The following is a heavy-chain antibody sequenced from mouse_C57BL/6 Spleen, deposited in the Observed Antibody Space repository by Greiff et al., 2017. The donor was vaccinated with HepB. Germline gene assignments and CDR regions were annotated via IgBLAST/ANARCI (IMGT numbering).Heavy chain of an antibody. D-gene: IGHD6-1*01. V-gene: IGHV5-9-1*02. CDR1: GFTFSSYA. J-gene: IGHJ4*01. Sequence: VQLKESGEGLVKPGGSLKLSCAASGFTFSSYAMSWVRQTPEKRLEWVAYISSGGDYIYYADTVKGRFTISRDNARNTLYLQMSSLKSEDTAMYYCTRDRSAYAMDYWGQGTSVTVSS. CDR3: TRDRSAYAMDY. CDR2: ISSGGDYI.